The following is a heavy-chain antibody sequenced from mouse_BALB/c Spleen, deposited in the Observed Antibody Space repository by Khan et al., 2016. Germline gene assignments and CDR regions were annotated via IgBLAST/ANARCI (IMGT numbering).Heavy chain of an antibody. CDR2: LTHNGVST. J-gene: IGHJ4*01. CDR1: GFNFSSYA. D-gene: IGHD2-12*01. CDR3: TRGRQAMVC. V-gene: IGHV5-6-3*01. Sequence: EVQLVESGGGLVQPGGSLKLSFAASGFNFSSYAMSWVRQTPDQWLELVATLTHNGVSTYSPDSLKGRFTISRDNATNTLYLQMNRAKTEDTAVYYCTRGRQAMVCWGHGTSVTAS.